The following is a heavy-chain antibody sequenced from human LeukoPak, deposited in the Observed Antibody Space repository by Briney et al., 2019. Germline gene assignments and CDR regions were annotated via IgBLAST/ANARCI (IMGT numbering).Heavy chain of an antibody. CDR2: IRQDGSEK. CDR1: GFSFSTYW. V-gene: IGHV3-7*01. D-gene: IGHD3-10*01. CDR3: ARLSAMVRGPEDIFYFEF. Sequence: GGSLRLSCETSGFSFSTYWMSWVRQPPGKGLEWVANIRQDGSEKYYVDSVKGRFTISRDIAKQSVFLQMNSLRAEDTAVYYCARLSAMVRGPEDIFYFEFWGLGTLATVSA. J-gene: IGHJ4*02.